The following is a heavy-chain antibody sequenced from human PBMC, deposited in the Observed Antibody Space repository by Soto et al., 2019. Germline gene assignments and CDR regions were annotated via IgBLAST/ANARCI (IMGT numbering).Heavy chain of an antibody. J-gene: IGHJ6*02. Sequence: SGPTLVNPAQTLTLTCTFSGFSLSTSGMCVSWIRQPPGKALEWLARIDWDDDKYYSTSLKTRLTISKDTSKNQVVLTMTNMDPVDTATYYCARDSVALYYYYYGMDVWGQGTTVTVSS. D-gene: IGHD2-21*01. V-gene: IGHV2-70*11. CDR2: IDWDDDK. CDR3: ARDSVALYYYYYGMDV. CDR1: GFSLSTSGMC.